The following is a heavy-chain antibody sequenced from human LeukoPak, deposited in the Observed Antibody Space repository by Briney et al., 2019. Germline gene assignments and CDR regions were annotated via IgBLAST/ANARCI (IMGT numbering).Heavy chain of an antibody. Sequence: SETLSLTCAVYGGSFSGYYWSWIRQPPGKGLEWIGETNHSGSTNYNPSLKSRVTISVDTSKNQFSLKLSSVTAAGTAVYYCASKVRDGYNYGVQYWGQGTLVTVSS. CDR1: GGSFSGYY. V-gene: IGHV4-34*01. CDR3: ASKVRDGYNYGVQY. D-gene: IGHD5-24*01. CDR2: TNHSGST. J-gene: IGHJ4*02.